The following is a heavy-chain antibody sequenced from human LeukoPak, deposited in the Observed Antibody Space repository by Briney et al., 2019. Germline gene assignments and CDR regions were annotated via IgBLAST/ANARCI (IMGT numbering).Heavy chain of an antibody. CDR3: AKGWNNAPFDY. V-gene: IGHV3-30*04. CDR1: GFTFSTYA. D-gene: IGHD1/OR15-1a*01. Sequence: GRSLRLSCAASGFTFSTYAMHWVRQAPGKGLEWVAIISYDGSTKYYADSVKGRFTISRDNSKNTLYLQMNSLRAEDTAVYYCAKGWNNAPFDYWGQGTLVTVSS. J-gene: IGHJ4*02. CDR2: ISYDGSTK.